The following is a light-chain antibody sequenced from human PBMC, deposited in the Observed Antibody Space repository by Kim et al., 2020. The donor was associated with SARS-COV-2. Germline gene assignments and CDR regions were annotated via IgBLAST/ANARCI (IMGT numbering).Light chain of an antibody. V-gene: IGLV2-14*03. Sequence: QSALTQPASVSGSPGQSITISCTGTSSDVCSYNYVAWYQQHPGKAPKLIIFDVSNRPSGISTRFSGSKSGNTASLTISGLQSEDEADFYCSSYRHSDTYVFGTGTKVTVL. CDR2: DVS. CDR1: SSDVCSYNY. CDR3: SSYRHSDTYV. J-gene: IGLJ1*01.